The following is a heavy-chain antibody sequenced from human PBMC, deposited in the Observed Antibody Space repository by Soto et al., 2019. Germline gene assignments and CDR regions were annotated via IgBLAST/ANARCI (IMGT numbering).Heavy chain of an antibody. J-gene: IGHJ3*02. Sequence: ASVKVSCKASGYTFTSYGISWVRQAPGQGLEWMGWISAYNGNTNYAQKLQGRVTMTTDTSTGTAYMELRSLRSDDTAVYYCARSAPPTIHNAFDIWGQGTMVTVSS. CDR2: ISAYNGNT. V-gene: IGHV1-18*01. CDR1: GYTFTSYG. D-gene: IGHD5-12*01. CDR3: ARSAPPTIHNAFDI.